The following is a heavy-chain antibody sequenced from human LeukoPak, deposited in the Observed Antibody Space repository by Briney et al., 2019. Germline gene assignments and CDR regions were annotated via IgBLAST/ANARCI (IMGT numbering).Heavy chain of an antibody. CDR2: IDQEGGEQ. CDR3: ARSKAGGY. Sequence: GGSLRLSCVVSGFNFSNNWMSWVRQAPGKGLEWVANIDQEGGEQNYVDSVKGRFSISRDNAKASVYLQMNSLKVEDTAFYYCARSKAGGYWGQGTLVTVSS. J-gene: IGHJ4*02. V-gene: IGHV3-7*01. CDR1: GFNFSNNW. D-gene: IGHD3-10*01.